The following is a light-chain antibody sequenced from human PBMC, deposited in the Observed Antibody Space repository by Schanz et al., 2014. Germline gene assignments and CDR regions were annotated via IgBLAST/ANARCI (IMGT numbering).Light chain of an antibody. CDR3: CSYAGSXXXGV. V-gene: IGLV2-23*01. CDR1: SSDVGSYNL. J-gene: IGLJ3*02. CDR2: EGS. Sequence: QSALTQPASVSGSPGQSITISCTGTSSDVGSYNLVSWYQQHPGKAPKLMIYEGSKRPSGVSNRFSGSKSGNTASLTISGXXXXDEADYYCCSYAGSXXXGVFGGGXXXTV.